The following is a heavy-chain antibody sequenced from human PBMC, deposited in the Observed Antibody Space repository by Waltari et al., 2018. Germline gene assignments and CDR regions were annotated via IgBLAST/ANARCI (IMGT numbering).Heavy chain of an antibody. Sequence: QVQLVQSGAEVKKPGASVNISCKASGYPSLTYYLHWVRQAPGQGLEWMGKIDPSGQSTSYGQKLQGRVTMTRDTSTSTAYMELSGLRSEDTAVYYCARGGYSGSYYKFDPWGQGTLVIVAS. V-gene: IGHV1-46*01. CDR2: IDPSGQST. CDR1: GYPSLTYY. J-gene: IGHJ5*01. D-gene: IGHD1-26*01. CDR3: ARGGYSGSYYKFDP.